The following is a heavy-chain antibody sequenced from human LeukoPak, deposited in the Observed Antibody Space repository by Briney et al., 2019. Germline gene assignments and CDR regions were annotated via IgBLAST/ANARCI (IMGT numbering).Heavy chain of an antibody. V-gene: IGHV1-46*01. D-gene: IGHD6-19*01. CDR2: INPSGGST. Sequence: ASVKVSCKASGYTFTSYYMHWVRQAPGQGLEWMGIINPSGGSTSYAQKFQGRVTMTRDTSTSTVYMELSSLRSEDTAVYYCARDRGPEDSSGWHLDYWGQGTLVTVSS. CDR3: ARDRGPEDSSGWHLDY. CDR1: GYTFTSYY. J-gene: IGHJ4*02.